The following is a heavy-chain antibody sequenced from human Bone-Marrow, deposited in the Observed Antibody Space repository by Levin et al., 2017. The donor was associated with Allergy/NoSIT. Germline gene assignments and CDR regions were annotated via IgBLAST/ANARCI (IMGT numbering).Heavy chain of an antibody. CDR3: ARHFDSPRAFDV. J-gene: IGHJ3*01. CDR1: GGSISDTTYY. V-gene: IGHV4-39*01. Sequence: NSSETLSLTCTVSGGSISDTTYYWAWIRLPPGKGLEWIGTIYYSGTTYYNPSLKSRVTISVDTTNNHFSLNLNSVTAADTAVYYCARHFDSPRAFDVWGQGTMVTVSS. CDR2: IYYSGTT. D-gene: IGHD3-22*01.